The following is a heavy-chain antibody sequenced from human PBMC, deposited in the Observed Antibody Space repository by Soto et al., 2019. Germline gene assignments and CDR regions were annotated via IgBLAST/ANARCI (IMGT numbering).Heavy chain of an antibody. CDR3: ARRGNFYDSSGYYYLYGMDV. CDR1: GFTVSSNY. D-gene: IGHD3-22*01. Sequence: EGSLRLSCAASGFTVSSNYMSWVRQAPWKGLEWVSVIYSGGSTYYADSVKGRFTISRDNSKNTLYLQMNSLRAEDTAVYYCARRGNFYDSSGYYYLYGMDVWGQGTTVTVSS. J-gene: IGHJ6*02. V-gene: IGHV3-53*01. CDR2: IYSGGST.